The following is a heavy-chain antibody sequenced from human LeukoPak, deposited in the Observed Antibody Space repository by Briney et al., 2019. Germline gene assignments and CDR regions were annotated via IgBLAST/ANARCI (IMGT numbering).Heavy chain of an antibody. CDR1: GYTFTGYY. V-gene: IGHV1-8*03. D-gene: IGHD3-9*01. CDR3: ARGGDYDILTGYYAYEYYFDY. J-gene: IGHJ4*02. Sequence: ASVKVPCKASGYTFTGYYMYWVRQAPGQGLEWMGWMNPNSGNTGYAQKFQGRVTITRNTSISTAYMELSSLRSEDTAVYYCARGGDYDILTGYYAYEYYFDYWGQGTLVTVSS. CDR2: MNPNSGNT.